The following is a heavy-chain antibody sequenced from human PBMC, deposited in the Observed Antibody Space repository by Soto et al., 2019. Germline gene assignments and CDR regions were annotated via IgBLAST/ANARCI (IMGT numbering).Heavy chain of an antibody. CDR1: GYTFTSHG. CDR2: ISPFNGRR. V-gene: IGHV1-18*01. D-gene: IGHD1-1*01. J-gene: IGHJ6*02. CDR3: GRCIQPSVPSATDF. Sequence: QVHLVQSRLEVRKPGASVRLSCKASGYTFTSHGISWVRQAPGQGLEWVGWISPFNGRRDIGDSFQGRVSISTDTGSAYMEVRGLRFDDTAIYFCGRCIQPSVPSATDFWGQGTTVIVSS.